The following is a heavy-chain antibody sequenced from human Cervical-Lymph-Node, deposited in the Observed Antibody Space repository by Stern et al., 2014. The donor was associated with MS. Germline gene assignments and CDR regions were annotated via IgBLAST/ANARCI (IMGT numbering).Heavy chain of an antibody. CDR1: GFSFSDYY. D-gene: IGHD2-15*01. Sequence: VQLVQSGGGLVKPGGSLRLSCAASGFSFSDYYMSWIRQAPGKGLEWVSYISSSGSIKFYPDSVKGRFTISRDNAKNSLYLQMNSLRAEDTAVYYCAKDYSGGGMDVWGQGTTVTVSS. CDR2: ISSSGSIK. J-gene: IGHJ6*02. CDR3: AKDYSGGGMDV. V-gene: IGHV3-11*01.